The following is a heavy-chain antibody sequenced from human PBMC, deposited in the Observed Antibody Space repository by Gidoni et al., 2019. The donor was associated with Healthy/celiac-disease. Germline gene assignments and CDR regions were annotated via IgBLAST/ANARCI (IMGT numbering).Heavy chain of an antibody. D-gene: IGHD3-22*01. V-gene: IGHV3-15*01. Sequence: EVQLVESGGGLVKPGGSLRLSCAASGFTFGNAWMSWVRQAPGKGLEWVGRIKSKTDGGTTDYAAPVKGRFTISRDDSKNTLYLQMNSLKTEDTAVYYCTTFSSLYYYDSSGYYRPRDYWGQGTLVTVSS. J-gene: IGHJ4*02. CDR1: GFTFGNAW. CDR2: IKSKTDGGTT. CDR3: TTFSSLYYYDSSGYYRPRDY.